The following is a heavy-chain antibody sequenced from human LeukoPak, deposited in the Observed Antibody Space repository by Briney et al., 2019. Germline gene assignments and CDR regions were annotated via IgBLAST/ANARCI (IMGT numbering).Heavy chain of an antibody. CDR2: INTAGSST. CDR1: GFTFSTYW. Sequence: GSLRLSCAASGFTFSTYWMHWVRQAPGKGLVWVSRINTAGSSTYYADSVKGRFTISRDNAKNTLYLQMNSLRAEDTAVYYCARESYCSGGSCYSGRAFDIWGQGTMVTVSS. J-gene: IGHJ3*02. V-gene: IGHV3-74*01. CDR3: ARESYCSGGSCYSGRAFDI. D-gene: IGHD2-15*01.